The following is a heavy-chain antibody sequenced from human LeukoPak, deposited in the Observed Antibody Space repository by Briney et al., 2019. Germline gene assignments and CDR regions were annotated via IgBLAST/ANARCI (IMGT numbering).Heavy chain of an antibody. CDR2: IYYSGST. CDR1: GGSLSSSSYY. CDR3: ANSANYGGNSGYFDY. J-gene: IGHJ4*02. Sequence: SETLSLTCTVSGGSLSSSSYYWGWVRQPPGKGLEWIGSIYYSGSTYYNPSLKSRVSISVDTSKNQFSLKLSSVTAADTAVYYCANSANYGGNSGYFDYWGQGTLVTVSS. D-gene: IGHD4-23*01. V-gene: IGHV4-39*01.